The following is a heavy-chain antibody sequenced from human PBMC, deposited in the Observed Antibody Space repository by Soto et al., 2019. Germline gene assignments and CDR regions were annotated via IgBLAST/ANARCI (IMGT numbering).Heavy chain of an antibody. D-gene: IGHD6-13*01. CDR1: GCKSGDYA. V-gene: IGHV3-15*01. Sequence: PGGSLSLCSTASGCKSGDYAWRWFRQDTGKGLEWVGRIKSKTDGGTTDYAAPVKGRFTISRDDSKNTLYLQMNSLKTEDTAVYYCTTDLLYSQLVPVRVYWGQGTLVTVSS. CDR3: TTDLLYSQLVPVRVY. J-gene: IGHJ4*02. CDR2: IKSKTDGGTT.